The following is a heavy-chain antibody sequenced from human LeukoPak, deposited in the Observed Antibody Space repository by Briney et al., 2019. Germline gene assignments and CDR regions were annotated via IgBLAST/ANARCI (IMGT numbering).Heavy chain of an antibody. CDR3: AREAPFYGSGSPAFDY. CDR1: GGSVSSGGYY. CDR2: IYYSGST. J-gene: IGHJ4*02. D-gene: IGHD3-10*01. Sequence: SETLSLTCTVSGGSVSSGGYYWSWIRKHPGKGLDGIGYIYYSGSTYYNPSLKSRVTISVDTSKNQFSLKLSSVTAADTAVYYCAREAPFYGSGSPAFDYWGQGTLVTVSS. V-gene: IGHV4-31*03.